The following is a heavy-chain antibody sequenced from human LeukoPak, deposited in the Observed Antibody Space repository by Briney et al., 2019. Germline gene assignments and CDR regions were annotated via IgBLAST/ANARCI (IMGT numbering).Heavy chain of an antibody. CDR3: AKGYGESHFDS. V-gene: IGHV3-30*02. J-gene: IGHJ4*02. D-gene: IGHD5-18*01. Sequence: GGSLTLSCTASGFTFRSYGMHLVRQAPGKGLEWVAFIRYDGSIQYYAHSVKGRFTISRDNSNNTLYLQMYTLRGDDTAVYFCAKGYGESHFDSWGQGTLVTVSS. CDR2: IRYDGSIQ. CDR1: GFTFRSYG.